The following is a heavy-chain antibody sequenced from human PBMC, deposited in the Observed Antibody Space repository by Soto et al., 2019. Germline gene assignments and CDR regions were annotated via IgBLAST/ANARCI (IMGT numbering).Heavy chain of an antibody. V-gene: IGHV3-48*01. Sequence: GGSLRLSCAASGFTFSSYSMNWVRQAPGKGLEWVSYISSSSSTIYYADSVKGRFTISRDNAKNSLYLQMNSLRAEDTAVYYCASTSEYYYGSGSYSPSPWGQGTLVTVSS. D-gene: IGHD3-10*01. J-gene: IGHJ5*02. CDR1: GFTFSSYS. CDR2: ISSSSSTI. CDR3: ASTSEYYYGSGSYSPSP.